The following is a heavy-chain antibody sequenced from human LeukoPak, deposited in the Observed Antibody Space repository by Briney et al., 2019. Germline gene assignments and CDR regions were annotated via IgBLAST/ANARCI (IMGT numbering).Heavy chain of an antibody. V-gene: IGHV3-33*01. J-gene: IGHJ4*02. CDR3: ARAPERYSSSWHYFDY. CDR1: GFTFSSYG. CDR2: IWYDGSNK. D-gene: IGHD6-13*01. Sequence: GGSLRLSCAASGFTFSSYGMHWVRQAPGKGLEWVAVIWYDGSNKYYADSVKGRFTISRDNSKNTLYLQMNSLRAEDTAVYYCARAPERYSSSWHYFDYWGQGTLVTVSS.